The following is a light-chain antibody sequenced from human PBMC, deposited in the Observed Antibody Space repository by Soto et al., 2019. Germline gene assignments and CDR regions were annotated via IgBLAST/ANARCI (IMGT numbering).Light chain of an antibody. CDR2: GAS. CDR1: QSVSSN. CDR3: QHYYNWPLT. J-gene: IGKJ4*01. V-gene: IGKV3-15*01. Sequence: EIVMTQSPVTLSVSPGERATLSCRASQSVSSNLAWYQQKPGQAPRLLLYGASTRATGIPARFSGSGSGTEFTLTISSLQSEDFAVYYCQHYYNWPLTFGGGTKVEIK.